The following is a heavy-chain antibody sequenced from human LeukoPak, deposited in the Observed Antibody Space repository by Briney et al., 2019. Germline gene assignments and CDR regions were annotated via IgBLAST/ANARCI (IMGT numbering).Heavy chain of an antibody. CDR2: IIPIFGTA. D-gene: IGHD6-19*01. V-gene: IGHV1-69*06. J-gene: IGHJ4*02. CDR1: GGTFSSYA. Sequence: SVKVSCKASGGTFSSYAIRWVRQAPGQGLEWMGGIIPIFGTANYAQKFQGRVTITADKSTSTAYMELSSLRSEDTAVYYCARSIAVAGDAYFDYWGQGTLVTVSS. CDR3: ARSIAVAGDAYFDY.